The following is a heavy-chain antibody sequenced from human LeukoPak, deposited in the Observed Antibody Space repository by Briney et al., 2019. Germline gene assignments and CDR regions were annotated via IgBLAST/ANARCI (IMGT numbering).Heavy chain of an antibody. CDR1: GFTFSSCW. J-gene: IGHJ4*02. V-gene: IGHV3-74*01. CDR2: INTDGSST. CDR3: ARDSALAFDY. Sequence: GGSLRPSCAVSGFTFSSCWMHWVRQAPGKGLVWVSRINTDGSSTTYADSVKGRFTISRDNAKNTLYLQMNSLRAEDTAVYYCARDSALAFDYWGQGTLVTVSS. D-gene: IGHD1-1*01.